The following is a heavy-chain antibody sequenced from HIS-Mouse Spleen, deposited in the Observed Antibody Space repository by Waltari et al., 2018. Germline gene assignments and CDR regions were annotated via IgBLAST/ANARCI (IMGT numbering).Heavy chain of an antibody. CDR1: GGSISSYY. V-gene: IGHV4-59*01. CDR2: YYSVGT. Sequence: QVQLQESGPGLVKPSETLSLTCTVSGGSISSYYWSWIRQPPGKGLEWTGYYSVGTHSTPALKSRVTISVDTSKNQFSLKLSSVTAADTAVYYCARASRDLLLPRYFDLWGRGTLVTVSS. J-gene: IGHJ2*01. CDR3: ARASRDLLLPRYFDL.